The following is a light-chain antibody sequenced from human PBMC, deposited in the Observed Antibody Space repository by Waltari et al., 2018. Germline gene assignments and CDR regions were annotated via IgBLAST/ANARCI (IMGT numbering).Light chain of an antibody. CDR3: LQHYTTPFT. V-gene: IGKV4-1*01. J-gene: IGKJ3*01. CDR1: QDVTNS. Sequence: DIVMTQSPECLGVSLGERATINCKSSQDVTNSLSWYKQQPGQPPELLIYWASTRESGVPDRFSGSGFGTDFTLTIRSLQAEDVAVYYCLQHYTTPFTFGPGTRVEI. CDR2: WAS.